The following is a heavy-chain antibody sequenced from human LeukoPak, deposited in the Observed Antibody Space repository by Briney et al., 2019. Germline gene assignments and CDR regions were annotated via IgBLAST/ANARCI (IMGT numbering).Heavy chain of an antibody. CDR3: AKGAKSASITMLRGVRGYYYMDV. J-gene: IGHJ6*03. D-gene: IGHD3-10*01. CDR2: TTSSSSHI. V-gene: IGHV3-21*01. CDR1: AFTFNSYN. Sequence: GRSLTLSCAPSAFTFNSYNMNWVRPAAGEGLGWVSSTTSSSSHIYYAGSVKGRFTMSRDNSKNTLYLQMNSLRAEDTAVYYCAKGAKSASITMLRGVRGYYYMDVWGKGTTGTISS.